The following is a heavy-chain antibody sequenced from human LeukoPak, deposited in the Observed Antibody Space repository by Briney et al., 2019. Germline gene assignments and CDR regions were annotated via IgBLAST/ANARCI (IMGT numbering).Heavy chain of an antibody. V-gene: IGHV3-7*01. CDR3: ARGCGRASCPYFFDS. D-gene: IGHD2-2*01. CDR2: IRQDGSET. Sequence: ETLSLTCAVFGGSFTGYFWTCVRQAPGKGVEWVATIRQDGSETHYVNSVKGRFTISRDNVKNSLYLQLNSLRAEDTAVYFCARGCGRASCPYFFDSWGHGSLVSVSS. CDR1: GGSFTGYF. J-gene: IGHJ4*01.